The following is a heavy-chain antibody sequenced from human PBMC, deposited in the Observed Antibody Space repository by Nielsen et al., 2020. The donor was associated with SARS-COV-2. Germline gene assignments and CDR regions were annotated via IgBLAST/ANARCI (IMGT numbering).Heavy chain of an antibody. V-gene: IGHV3-7*01. Sequence: WIRQPPGKGLEWVANIKQDGSEKYYVDSVKGRFTISRDNAKNSLYLQMNSLRAEDTAVYYCARALTGYYYDSSGYSNYFDYWGQGTLVTVSS. CDR3: ARALTGYYYDSSGYSNYFDY. J-gene: IGHJ4*02. CDR2: IKQDGSEK. D-gene: IGHD3-22*01.